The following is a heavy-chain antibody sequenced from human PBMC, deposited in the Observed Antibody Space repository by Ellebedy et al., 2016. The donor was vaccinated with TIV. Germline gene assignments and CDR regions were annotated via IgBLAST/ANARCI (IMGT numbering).Heavy chain of an antibody. Sequence: PGGSLRLSCTVSGITFSSYSMAWVRQAPGRGLQWVSTVGAGDDDTDYADSVKGRFTISRDNSKDTLYLQMNSLRVEDTAVYYCATTTVRHWGQGTLVTVSS. CDR2: VGAGDDDT. D-gene: IGHD4-11*01. CDR3: ATTTVRH. V-gene: IGHV3-23*01. J-gene: IGHJ4*02. CDR1: GITFSSYS.